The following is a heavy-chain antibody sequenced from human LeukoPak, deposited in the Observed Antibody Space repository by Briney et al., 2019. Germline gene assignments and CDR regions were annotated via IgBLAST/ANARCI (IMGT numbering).Heavy chain of an antibody. CDR2: INHSGST. CDR3: ARGYCSSTSCPSDGYSSGCDY. CDR1: GGSFSGYY. J-gene: IGHJ4*02. V-gene: IGHV4-34*01. Sequence: SETLSLTCAVYGGSFSGYYWSWVRQPPGKGLEWIGEINHSGSTNYNPSPKSRVTISVDTSKNQFSLKLSSVTAADTAVYYCARGYCSSTSCPSDGYSSGCDYWGQGTLVTVSS. D-gene: IGHD2-2*01.